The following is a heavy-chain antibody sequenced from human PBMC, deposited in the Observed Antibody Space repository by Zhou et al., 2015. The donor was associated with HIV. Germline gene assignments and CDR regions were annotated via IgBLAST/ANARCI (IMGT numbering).Heavy chain of an antibody. CDR1: GYPFSSYG. CDR2: IYNGNT. J-gene: IGHJ4*02. CDR3: ARDDSSGYHSFDY. Sequence: QVQLVQSGGEVKKPGASMKVSCKASGYPFSSYGLTWVRQVPGQGLEWMGWIYNGNTSYAQKFQGRVTMTTDTSTSTGYMELRSLRSDDTATYFCARDDSSGYHSFDYWGQGTLVTVS. V-gene: IGHV1-18*04. D-gene: IGHD3-22*01.